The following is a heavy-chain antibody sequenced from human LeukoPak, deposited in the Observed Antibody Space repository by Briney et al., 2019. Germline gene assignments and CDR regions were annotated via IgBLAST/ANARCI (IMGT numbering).Heavy chain of an antibody. CDR2: INHSGST. CDR1: GRSFSGYY. Sequence: PSETLSLTCAVYGRSFSGYYWSWIRQPPGKGLEWIGEINHSGSTNYNPSLKSRVTISVDTSKNQFSLKLSSVTAADTAVYYCARKDDSSGYPFDYWGQGTLVTVSS. V-gene: IGHV4-34*01. CDR3: ARKDDSSGYPFDY. D-gene: IGHD3-22*01. J-gene: IGHJ4*02.